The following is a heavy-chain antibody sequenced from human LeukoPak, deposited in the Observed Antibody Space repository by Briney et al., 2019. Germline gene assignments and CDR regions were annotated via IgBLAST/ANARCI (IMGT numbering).Heavy chain of an antibody. V-gene: IGHV3-7*01. CDR3: ARDRGFGQADV. CDR1: GFTFSGYW. D-gene: IGHD3-10*01. Sequence: GGSLRLSCAASGFTFSGYWMSWLRQAPGKGLEWVANIKQDGGEKYYVDYVKGRFTISRDNAKNSLYLQMNSLRAEDTAVYYCARDRGFGQADVWGKGTTVTVSS. CDR2: IKQDGGEK. J-gene: IGHJ6*04.